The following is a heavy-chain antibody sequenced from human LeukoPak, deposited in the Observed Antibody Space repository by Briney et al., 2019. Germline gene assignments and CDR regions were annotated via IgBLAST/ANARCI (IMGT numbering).Heavy chain of an antibody. J-gene: IGHJ4*02. D-gene: IGHD1-26*01. V-gene: IGHV5-51*01. CDR2: IYPGDSDI. CDR1: GYRFSSYW. Sequence: GESLKTSCKGSGYRFSSYWIAWVRQMPGKGLEWMGIIYPGDSDIRYSPSFQGQVTISADKSISTAFLQWSSLKASDTAMYYCATSLGSYYGYCDYWGQGTLVTVSS. CDR3: ATSLGSYYGYCDY.